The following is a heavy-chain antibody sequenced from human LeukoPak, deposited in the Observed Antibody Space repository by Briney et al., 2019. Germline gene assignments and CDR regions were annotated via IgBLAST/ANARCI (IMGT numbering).Heavy chain of an antibody. CDR2: INHSGST. J-gene: IGHJ6*03. Sequence: SETLSLTCAVYGGSFSGYYWSWIRQPPGKGLEWIGEINHSGSTNYNPSLKSRVTISVDTSKNQFSLKLSSVTAADTAVYYCARGHPPELTTVTRYYYYYMDVWGKGTTVTVSS. V-gene: IGHV4-34*01. CDR3: ARGHPPELTTVTRYYYYYMDV. CDR1: GGSFSGYY. D-gene: IGHD4-11*01.